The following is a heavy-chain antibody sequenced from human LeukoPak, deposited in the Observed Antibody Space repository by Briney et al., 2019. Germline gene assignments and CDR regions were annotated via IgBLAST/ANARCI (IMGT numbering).Heavy chain of an antibody. D-gene: IGHD6-19*01. V-gene: IGHV3-33*01. Sequence: GGSLRLSCAASGFTFSSYVMHWVRQAPGKGLEWVAVIWSDGSNKYYADPVKGRFAISRDNSKNTLYLQMNTLRVEDTAVYYCARAPVAASYYFDYWGQGTLVTVSS. J-gene: IGHJ4*02. CDR2: IWSDGSNK. CDR3: ARAPVAASYYFDY. CDR1: GFTFSSYV.